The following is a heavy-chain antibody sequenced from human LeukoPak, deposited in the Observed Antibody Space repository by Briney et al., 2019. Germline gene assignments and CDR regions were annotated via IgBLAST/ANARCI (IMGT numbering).Heavy chain of an antibody. D-gene: IGHD2-15*01. CDR2: ISHSGSI. J-gene: IGHJ5*02. CDR1: GGSISSGGYS. Sequence: SETLSLTCVVSGGSISSGGYSWSWIRQPPGKGLEWIGYISHSGSIYYNPSLKSRVTISVDRSKNQFSLKLSSVTAADTAVYFCARGSLNHPHCSGGSCYSSPNWFDPWGQGTLVTVSS. V-gene: IGHV4-30-2*01. CDR3: ARGSLNHPHCSGGSCYSSPNWFDP.